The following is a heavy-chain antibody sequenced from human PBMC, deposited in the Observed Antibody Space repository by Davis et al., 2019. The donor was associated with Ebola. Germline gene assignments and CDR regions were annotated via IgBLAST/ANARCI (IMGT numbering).Heavy chain of an antibody. CDR2: INSDGSST. D-gene: IGHD4/OR15-4a*01. Sequence: GESLKISCAASGFTFSSYWMHWVRQAPGKGLVWVSRINSDGSSTSYADSVKGRFTISRDNAKNTLYLQMNSLRAEDTAVYYCAGEVLASFDYWGQGTLVTVSS. J-gene: IGHJ4*02. CDR3: AGEVLASFDY. V-gene: IGHV3-74*01. CDR1: GFTFSSYW.